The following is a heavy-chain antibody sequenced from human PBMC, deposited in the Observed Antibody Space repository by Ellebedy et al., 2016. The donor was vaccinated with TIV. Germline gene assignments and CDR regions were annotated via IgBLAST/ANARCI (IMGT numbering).Heavy chain of an antibody. CDR2: ITSGGTT. D-gene: IGHD6-19*01. CDR1: GFTFSNYA. V-gene: IGHV3-23*01. CDR3: AKESPLAVAGD. Sequence: GGSLRLSCAASGFTFSNYAMSWVRQAPGKGLEWVSAITSGGTTYYADSVKGRFTISRDSSQNTLYLQMNSLRAGDTALYFCAKESPLAVAGDWGQGTLVTVSS. J-gene: IGHJ4*02.